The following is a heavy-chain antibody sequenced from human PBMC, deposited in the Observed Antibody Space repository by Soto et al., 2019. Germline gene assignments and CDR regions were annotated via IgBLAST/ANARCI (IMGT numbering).Heavy chain of an antibody. CDR1: GFTFRSYW. Sequence: GGSLRLSCAASGFTFRSYWMQWVRHAPGRGLVWVSWITSDGSSTSYADSVKGRFTISRDNAKSSLYLQMNSLRAEDTAVYYCARDIEPPGLFFDYWGQGTLVTVSS. CDR2: ITSDGSST. V-gene: IGHV3-74*01. D-gene: IGHD6-13*01. J-gene: IGHJ4*02. CDR3: ARDIEPPGLFFDY.